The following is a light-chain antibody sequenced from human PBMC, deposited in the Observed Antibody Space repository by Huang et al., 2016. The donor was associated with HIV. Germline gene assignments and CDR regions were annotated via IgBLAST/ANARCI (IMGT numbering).Light chain of an antibody. J-gene: IGKJ5*01. CDR1: QSLSSSY. V-gene: IGKV3-20*01. CDR3: QQFGSSPIT. CDR2: GAS. Sequence: EIVLTQSPGTLFLSPGERATLSCRASQSLSSSYLSWYRQKPGQAPRLRIYGASSRATGIPDRFSGSGSGTDFSLTISRLEPEDFAVYYCQQFGSSPITFGQGTRLEIK.